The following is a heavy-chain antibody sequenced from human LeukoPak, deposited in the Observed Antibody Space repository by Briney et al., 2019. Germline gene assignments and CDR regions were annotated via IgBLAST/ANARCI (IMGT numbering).Heavy chain of an antibody. D-gene: IGHD3-10*01. Sequence: PSETLSLTCTVSGDSINNYYWSWIRQPAGEGLEWHGRIYSNGNTNYNPSLKGRVSMSVDTSKNQFSLKLSSVTAADTAVYYCAREGWFGEKMFDPWGQGTLVTVSS. V-gene: IGHV4-4*07. CDR2: IYSNGNT. CDR1: GDSINNYY. J-gene: IGHJ5*02. CDR3: AREGWFGEKMFDP.